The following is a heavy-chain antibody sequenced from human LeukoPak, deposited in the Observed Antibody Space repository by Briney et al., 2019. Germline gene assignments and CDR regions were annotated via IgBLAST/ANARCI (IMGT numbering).Heavy chain of an antibody. CDR2: ISHSGST. CDR1: GGSFSGYY. V-gene: IGHV4-34*01. CDR3: ARGHVTNYYYYGMDV. J-gene: IGHJ6*02. Sequence: PSETLSLTCAVYGGSFSGYYWSWIRQPPGKGLEWIGEISHSGSTNYNPSLKSRVTISVDTSKNQFSLKLSSVTAADTAVYYCARGHVTNYYYYGMDVWGQGTTVTVSS. D-gene: IGHD2-2*01.